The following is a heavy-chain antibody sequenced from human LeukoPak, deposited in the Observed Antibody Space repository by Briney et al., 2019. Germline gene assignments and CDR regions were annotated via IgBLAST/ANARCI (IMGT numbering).Heavy chain of an antibody. Sequence: GGSLRLSCEASGFTFSSYGMHWVRQAPGKGLEWVAVISYDGSNKYYADSVKGRFTISGDNSKNTLYLQMNSLRVEDTAVYYCAKDFASDSSPQPWGQGTLVTVSS. V-gene: IGHV3-30*18. CDR2: ISYDGSNK. D-gene: IGHD3-22*01. CDR3: AKDFASDSSPQP. J-gene: IGHJ5*02. CDR1: GFTFSSYG.